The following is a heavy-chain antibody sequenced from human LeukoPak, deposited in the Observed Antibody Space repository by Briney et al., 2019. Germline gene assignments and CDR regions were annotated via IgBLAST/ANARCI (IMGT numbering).Heavy chain of an antibody. D-gene: IGHD1-26*01. J-gene: IGHJ4*01. V-gene: IGHV3-30-3*01. CDR3: ARIPYSESYYDY. CDR1: GFTFSSYS. CDR2: ISYDGSNK. Sequence: PGRSLRLSCAASGFTFSSYSMHWVRQAPGKGLEWVAVISYDGSNKYYADSVKGRFTISRDNSKNTLYLQMNSLRAEDTAVYYCARIPYSESYYDYWGQEPWSPSPQ.